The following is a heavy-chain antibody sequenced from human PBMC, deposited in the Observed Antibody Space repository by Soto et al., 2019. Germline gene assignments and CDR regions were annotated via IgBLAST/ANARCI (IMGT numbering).Heavy chain of an antibody. J-gene: IGHJ5*02. Sequence: GGSLRLSCAASGFTFSSYAMNWVRQAPGKGLEWVSAISGSGGSTYYADSVKGRFTISRDNFKNTLYLQMSSLRAEDTAVYYCAKDPSGRSTMPTPWFDPWGHGTLVTVSS. V-gene: IGHV3-23*01. CDR3: AKDPSGRSTMPTPWFDP. D-gene: IGHD5-12*01. CDR1: GFTFSSYA. CDR2: ISGSGGST.